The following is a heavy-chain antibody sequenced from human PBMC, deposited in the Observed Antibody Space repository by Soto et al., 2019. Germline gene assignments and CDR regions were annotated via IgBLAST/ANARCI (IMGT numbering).Heavy chain of an antibody. CDR3: ASDYGEIDAFDI. Sequence: QVQLVQSGAEVKKPGSSVKVSCKTSGGPFNNHAINWVRQAPGQGLEWVGLVIPTLATADYAQKFQGRVTMTADEVTNTAYMELSSLRSDDTGVYYCASDYGEIDAFDIWGQWTLFTVSS. CDR1: GGPFNNHA. CDR2: VIPTLATA. V-gene: IGHV1-69*01. D-gene: IGHD4-17*01. J-gene: IGHJ3*02.